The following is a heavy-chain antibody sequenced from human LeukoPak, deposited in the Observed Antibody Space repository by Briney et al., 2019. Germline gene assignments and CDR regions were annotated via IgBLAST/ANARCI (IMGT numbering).Heavy chain of an antibody. CDR3: ARLSLRYSSSWYNWFDP. Sequence: GESLQISCKGSGYSFTSYWIGWVRQLPGKGLEWMGIIYPGDSDIRYSPSFQGQVTISADKCVSTAYLQLRSLKALDTAMYYCARLSLRYSSSWYNWFDPWGQGTLVTVSS. CDR1: GYSFTSYW. D-gene: IGHD6-13*01. CDR2: IYPGDSDI. J-gene: IGHJ5*02. V-gene: IGHV5-51*01.